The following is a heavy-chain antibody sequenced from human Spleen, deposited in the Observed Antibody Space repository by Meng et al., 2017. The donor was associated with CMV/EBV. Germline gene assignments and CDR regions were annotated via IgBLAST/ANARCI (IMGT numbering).Heavy chain of an antibody. J-gene: IGHJ4*02. V-gene: IGHV3-66*01. CDR2: IYSGGST. CDR1: GFTVSSNY. Sequence: VELVEAGGGLGQPGGSLRLSCAASGFTVSSNYMSWVRQAPGKGLEWVSVIYSGGSTYYADSVKGRFTISRDNSKNTLYLQMNSLRAEDTAVYYCARAIYSKRDYWGQGTLVTVSS. CDR3: ARAIYSKRDY. D-gene: IGHD4-11*01.